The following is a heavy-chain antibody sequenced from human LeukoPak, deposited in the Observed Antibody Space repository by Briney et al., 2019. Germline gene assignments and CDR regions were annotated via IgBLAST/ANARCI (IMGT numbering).Heavy chain of an antibody. V-gene: IGHV3-23*01. Sequence: PGGSLRLSCAASGFTFTRYAMTWVRQAPGKGLEWVSAISGSGGSTFFAHSVKGRFTISRDNSKNMLYLKMNSLSPADTAVYYCAKDGSSDSTGYYAWFDPWGQGALVTVSS. CDR3: AKDGSSDSTGYYAWFDP. CDR1: GFTFTRYA. J-gene: IGHJ5*02. CDR2: ISGSGGST. D-gene: IGHD3-22*01.